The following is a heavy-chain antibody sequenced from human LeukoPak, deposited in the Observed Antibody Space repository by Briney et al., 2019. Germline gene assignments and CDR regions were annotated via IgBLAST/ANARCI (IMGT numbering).Heavy chain of an antibody. CDR2: IWSDGSNK. J-gene: IGHJ4*02. CDR3: VRDLTAVTTGCLRY. Sequence: GGSLRLSCAASGFTLSRYGMHWVRQAPGKGLEWVAVIWSDGSNKYYADSVKGRFTISRDNSKNTLYLQVNSLRAEDTAVYYCVRDLTAVTTGCLRYWGQGTLVTVSS. CDR1: GFTLSRYG. D-gene: IGHD4-17*01. V-gene: IGHV3-33*01.